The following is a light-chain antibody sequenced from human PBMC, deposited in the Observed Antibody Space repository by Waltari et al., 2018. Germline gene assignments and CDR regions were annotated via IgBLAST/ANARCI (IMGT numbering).Light chain of an antibody. CDR2: VNSDGSH. CDR3: QTGGFGIWV. V-gene: IGLV4-69*01. J-gene: IGLJ3*02. Sequence: QLMLTQSPSASASLGASVKLTCTLSSGHSSYAIAWHQQQPEKGPRYLMKVNSDGSHNKGDGIPDRFSGSGSGAERYLTISSLQSEDEADYYCQTGGFGIWVFGGGTKLTVL. CDR1: SGHSSYA.